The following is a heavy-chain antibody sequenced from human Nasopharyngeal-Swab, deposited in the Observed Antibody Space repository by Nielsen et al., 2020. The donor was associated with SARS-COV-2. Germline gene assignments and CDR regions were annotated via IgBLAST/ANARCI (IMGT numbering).Heavy chain of an antibody. J-gene: IGHJ4*02. CDR1: GFTFSSYG. CDR2: IWYDGSNK. D-gene: IGHD2-2*01. CDR3: ARAIYCSSTSCCGFDY. V-gene: IGHV3-33*01. Sequence: GESLKISCAASGFTFSSYGMHWVRQAPGKGLEWVAVIWYDGSNKYYADSVKGRFTIPRDNSKNTLYLQMNSLRAEDTAVYYCARAIYCSSTSCCGFDYWGQGTLVTVSS.